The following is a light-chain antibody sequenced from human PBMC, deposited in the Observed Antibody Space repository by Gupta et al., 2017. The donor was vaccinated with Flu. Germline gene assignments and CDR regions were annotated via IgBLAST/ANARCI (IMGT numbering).Light chain of an antibody. Sequence: DIQMTQSPSSLSASVGDRVTIPCRASQDLKKYVNWYQQKPGKAPKLLISEASTMATGAPPRFSGSGSGTYYTLTISSLEPEDTATYYCQQPEELPSIFGGGTKVEIK. CDR2: EAS. J-gene: IGKJ4*01. CDR1: QDLKKY. V-gene: IGKV1-33*01. CDR3: QQPEELPSI.